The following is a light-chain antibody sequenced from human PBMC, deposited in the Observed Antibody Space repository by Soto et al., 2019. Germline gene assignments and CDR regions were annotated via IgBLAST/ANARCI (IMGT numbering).Light chain of an antibody. J-gene: IGKJ2*01. V-gene: IGKV3-20*01. Sequence: EIVLTQSPGTLSLSPGESATLSCRASESVSSNYLAWYQQKPGQAPRLLIYGASSRATGIPNRFSGSGSGTDFTLTISSLEPEDFAVYYCQQYGSSPLYTFGQGTKLEIK. CDR3: QQYGSSPLYT. CDR2: GAS. CDR1: ESVSSNY.